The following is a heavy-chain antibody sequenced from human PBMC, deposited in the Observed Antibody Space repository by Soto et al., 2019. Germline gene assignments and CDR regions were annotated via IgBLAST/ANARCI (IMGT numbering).Heavy chain of an antibody. Sequence: QVLLVQSGAEVKKPGSSVKVSCQTAGGSFSSYMISWVRQAPRQGLDYMGGIMPVFGTPTYTEKFQGRVTITADESTGTAYLELTSLKSDDTAVYYCARGVTASYMGGDAFAIWGQGTLVAVSS. V-gene: IGHV1-69*01. J-gene: IGHJ3*02. CDR2: IMPVFGTP. D-gene: IGHD1-26*01. CDR3: ARGVTASYMGGDAFAI. CDR1: GGSFSSYM.